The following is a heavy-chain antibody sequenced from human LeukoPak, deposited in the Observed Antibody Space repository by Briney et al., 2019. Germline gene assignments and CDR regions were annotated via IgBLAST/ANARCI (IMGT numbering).Heavy chain of an antibody. D-gene: IGHD6-13*01. CDR3: ASNGYSSNWYDY. CDR2: IYSGGST. V-gene: IGHV3-66*01. Sequence: PGGSLRLSCAASGFTVSSNYMSWVRQAPGKGLKWVSVIYSGGSTYYADSVKGRFAISRDNSKNTVYLQMNSLRAEDTAVYYCASNGYSSNWYDYWGQGTLVTDSS. J-gene: IGHJ5*01. CDR1: GFTVSSNY.